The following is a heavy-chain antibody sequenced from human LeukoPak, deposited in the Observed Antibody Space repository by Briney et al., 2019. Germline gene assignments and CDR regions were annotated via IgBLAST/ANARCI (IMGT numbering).Heavy chain of an antibody. CDR1: GGSISSYY. CDR3: ARSGENRYYGSGSYYNLIDP. D-gene: IGHD3-10*01. Sequence: SETLSLTCTVSGGSISSYYWSWIRQPPGKGLEWIGYIYYSGSTNYNPSLKSRVTISVDTSKNQFSLKLSSVTAADTAVYYCARSGENRYYGSGSYYNLIDPWGQGTLVTVSS. V-gene: IGHV4-59*08. CDR2: IYYSGST. J-gene: IGHJ5*02.